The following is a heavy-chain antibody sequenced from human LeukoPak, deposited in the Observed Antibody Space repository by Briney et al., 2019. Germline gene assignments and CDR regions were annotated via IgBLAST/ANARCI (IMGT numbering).Heavy chain of an antibody. D-gene: IGHD3-3*01. V-gene: IGHV3-23*01. J-gene: IGHJ5*02. CDR3: AKSSGRNYDFWSGYYIGWFDP. Sequence: PGGSLRLSCAASGFTFSSYWMNWARQAPGKGLEWVSAISGSGGSTYYADSVKGRFTISRDNSKNTLYLQMNSLRAEDTAVYYCAKSSGRNYDFWSGYYIGWFDPWGQGTLVTVSS. CDR1: GFTFSSYW. CDR2: ISGSGGST.